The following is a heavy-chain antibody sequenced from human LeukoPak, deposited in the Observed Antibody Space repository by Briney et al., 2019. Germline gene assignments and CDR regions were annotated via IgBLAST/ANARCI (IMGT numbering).Heavy chain of an antibody. CDR3: ARQITGSLWFGETNTFDY. CDR2: INHSGST. V-gene: IGHV4-34*01. Sequence: PSATLSLTCTVSGGSISSYYWSWIRQSPVKGLEWIGEINHSGSTNYNPSLKSRVTISVDRSKNQFSLKLSSVTAADTAVYYCARQITGSLWFGETNTFDYWGQGTLVTVSS. D-gene: IGHD3-10*01. CDR1: GGSISSYY. J-gene: IGHJ4*02.